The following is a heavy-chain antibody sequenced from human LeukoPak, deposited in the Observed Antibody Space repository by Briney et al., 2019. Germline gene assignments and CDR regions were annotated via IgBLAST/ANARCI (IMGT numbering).Heavy chain of an antibody. J-gene: IGHJ4*02. CDR3: ATDPLGYGLTPY. Sequence: TSETLSLTCAVYGGSFSGYYWSWIRQPPGKGLEWIGEINHSGSTNYNPSLKSRVTISVDTSKNQFSLKLTSVTAADTAVYYCATDPLGYGLTPYWGQGTLVTVSS. V-gene: IGHV4-34*01. CDR1: GGSFSGYY. CDR2: INHSGST. D-gene: IGHD5-18*01.